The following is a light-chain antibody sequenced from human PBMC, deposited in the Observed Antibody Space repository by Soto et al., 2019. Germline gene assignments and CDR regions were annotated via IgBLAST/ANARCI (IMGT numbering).Light chain of an antibody. CDR3: PQYDNWPRT. CDR1: QSVRSN. CDR2: DAS. V-gene: IGKV3-15*01. Sequence: ELVLTQSRGTLSLSPGERATLSCRCSQSVRSNLAWYQQNPGQPPRLLIYDASSRATGIPSRFSGSRSGTEFTLTISSLKSEDFAVYYCPQYDNWPRTFGLGTTV. J-gene: IGKJ1*01.